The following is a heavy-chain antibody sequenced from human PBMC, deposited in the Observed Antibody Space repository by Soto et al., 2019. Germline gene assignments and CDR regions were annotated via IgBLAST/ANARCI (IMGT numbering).Heavy chain of an antibody. Sequence: PGGSLRLSCAISGFSVSSNYLSWVRQAPGKGLEWVSVHYSGGSTYYADSVQGRFTISRDKSNNTLYLQMRRVRAEDTAVYFCARHRHPRGTVGATSPLDPWGQGTQGTSPQ. CDR2: HYSGGST. V-gene: IGHV3-53*01. CDR3: ARHRHPRGTVGATSPLDP. D-gene: IGHD1-26*01. CDR1: GFSVSSNY. J-gene: IGHJ5*02.